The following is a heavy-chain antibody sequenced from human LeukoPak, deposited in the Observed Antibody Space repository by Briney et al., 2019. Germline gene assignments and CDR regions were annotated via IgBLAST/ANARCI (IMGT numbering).Heavy chain of an antibody. CDR1: GGSISSYY. D-gene: IGHD3-22*01. CDR3: ARQSISGSSLSYFDY. V-gene: IGHV4-59*01. J-gene: IGHJ4*02. CDR2: IYDSGST. Sequence: SETVSLTCTVAGGSISSYYWSWIRQPPGKGLEWIGNIYDSGSTNYNPSLKSRVTISVDTSKNQCSLKLSSVTAADTAVYYCARQSISGSSLSYFDYWGQGSLVYVSS.